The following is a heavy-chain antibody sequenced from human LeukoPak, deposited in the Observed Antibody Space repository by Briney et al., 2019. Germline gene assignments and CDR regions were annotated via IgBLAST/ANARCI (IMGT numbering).Heavy chain of an antibody. CDR2: INWNGDST. V-gene: IGHV3-20*04. Sequence: PGGPLRLSCAASGFTFDDYGMSWVRHAPGKGLECVSGINWNGDSTGYADSVKGRFTISRDNAKNSLYLQMNSLRAEDTALYYCARVNYDILTRYSWGGDYWGQRTLVTVPS. CDR3: ARVNYDILTRYSWGGDY. CDR1: GFTFDDYG. J-gene: IGHJ4*02. D-gene: IGHD3-9*01.